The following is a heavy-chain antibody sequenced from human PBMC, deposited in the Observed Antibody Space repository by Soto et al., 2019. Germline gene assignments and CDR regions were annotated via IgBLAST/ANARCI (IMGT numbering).Heavy chain of an antibody. Sequence: SGPTLVNPTETLTLTCTFSGFSLSTSGMRVSWIRQAPGKALEWLARIDWDEDRFYSTSLKTRLTISKDTSKTQVVLTMTKMDPVDTATYYCARMRSDYESSGLDYWGQGILVTVSS. CDR2: IDWDEDR. CDR1: GFSLSTSGMR. CDR3: ARMRSDYESSGLDY. J-gene: IGHJ4*02. D-gene: IGHD3-22*01. V-gene: IGHV2-70*04.